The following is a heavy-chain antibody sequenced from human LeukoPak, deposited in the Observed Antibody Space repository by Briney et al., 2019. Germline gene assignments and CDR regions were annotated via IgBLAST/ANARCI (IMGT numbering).Heavy chain of an antibody. V-gene: IGHV3-7*04. CDR3: ARVPAMAGTYFDY. CDR1: GFGFSNYW. D-gene: IGHD5-24*01. J-gene: IGHJ4*02. Sequence: GGSLRLSCAASGFGFSNYWMSWVRQAPGKGLEWVANIKEDGSEKYYVDSVKGRFTISRDNAENSLYLQMNSLRVEDTALYYCARVPAMAGTYFDYWGQGSLVTVSS. CDR2: IKEDGSEK.